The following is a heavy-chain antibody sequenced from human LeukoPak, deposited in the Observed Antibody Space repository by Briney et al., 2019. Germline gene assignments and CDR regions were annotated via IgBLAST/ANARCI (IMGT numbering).Heavy chain of an antibody. J-gene: IGHJ4*02. CDR1: GFTFSSYE. Sequence: GGSLRLSCAASGFTFSSYEMNWVRQAPGKGLEWVSYISSSGSTIYYADSVKGRFTISRDNAKNSLYLQMNSLRAEDTAVYYCARESRPEDFDSKPFDYWAREPWSPSPQ. V-gene: IGHV3-48*03. D-gene: IGHD3-9*01. CDR2: ISSSGSTI. CDR3: ARESRPEDFDSKPFDY.